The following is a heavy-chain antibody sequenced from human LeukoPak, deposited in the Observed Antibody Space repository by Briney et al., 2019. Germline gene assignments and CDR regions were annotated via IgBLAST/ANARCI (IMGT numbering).Heavy chain of an antibody. CDR1: GYTFTDYY. J-gene: IGHJ4*02. V-gene: IGHV1-2*02. Sequence: ASVKVSCKASGYTFTDYYMHWVRQAPGQGLEWMGWINPNSGGTNYAQKFQGRVTMTRDTSISTAYMELSRLRSDDTAVYYCATSGYSYGYLFDYWGQGTLVTVSS. CDR3: ATSGYSYGYLFDY. D-gene: IGHD5-18*01. CDR2: INPNSGGT.